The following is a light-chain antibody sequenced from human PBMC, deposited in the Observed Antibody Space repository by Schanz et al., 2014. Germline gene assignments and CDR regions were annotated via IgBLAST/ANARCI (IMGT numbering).Light chain of an antibody. CDR1: SSDVGGYNY. CDR3: HSYDTTLAGQV. CDR2: EVS. V-gene: IGLV2-8*01. J-gene: IGLJ1*01. Sequence: QSALTQPPSASGSPGQSITISCTGTSSDVGGYNYVSWYQQHPGKAPKLMIYEVSKRPSGVPDRFSGSKSGNTASLTVSGLQAEDEADYFCHSYDTTLAGQVFGTGTKVTVL.